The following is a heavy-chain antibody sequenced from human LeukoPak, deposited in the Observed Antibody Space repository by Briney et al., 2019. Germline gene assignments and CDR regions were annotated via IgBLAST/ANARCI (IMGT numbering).Heavy chain of an antibody. D-gene: IGHD6-25*01. Sequence: SETLSLTCTVSGGSISSSSYYWGWIRQPPGKGLEWIGSIYYSGSTYYNPSLKSRVTISVDTSKNQFSLKLRSVTAADTAVYYCARKGYSSAPLVAGAFDIWGQGTMVTVSS. CDR2: IYYSGST. V-gene: IGHV4-39*07. J-gene: IGHJ3*02. CDR3: ARKGYSSAPLVAGAFDI. CDR1: GGSISSSSYY.